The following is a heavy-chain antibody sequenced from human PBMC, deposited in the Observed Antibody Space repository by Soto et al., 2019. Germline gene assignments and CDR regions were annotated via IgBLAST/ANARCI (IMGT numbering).Heavy chain of an antibody. J-gene: IGHJ6*02. Sequence: QLQLQESGPGLLKPSETLSLVCTVSGGSITSRSHSWGWIRQPPGKGLEWIGTFYYSENYYYTPSVEGRVTLSVDTSKNQTSLRLSSVTAADAAVHYCAKLAGYCVNNACLGDYAMDVWGQGTTVTVSS. V-gene: IGHV4-39*01. CDR2: FYYSENY. D-gene: IGHD3-10*02. CDR3: AKLAGYCVNNACLGDYAMDV. CDR1: GGSITSRSHS.